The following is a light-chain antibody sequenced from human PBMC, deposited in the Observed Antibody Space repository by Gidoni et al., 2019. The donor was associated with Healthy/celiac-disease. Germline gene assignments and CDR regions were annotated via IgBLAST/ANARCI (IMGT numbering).Light chain of an antibody. CDR2: AAA. Sequence: AIRMTQFPSSFSASTGDRVTITCRASQGISSCLAWYQQKPGKAPKLLIYAAATLQSGVPSRFSGSGSGTDFTLTISCLQSEDFATYYCQQYYSYPQTFGQXTKVEIK. CDR1: QGISSC. V-gene: IGKV1-8*01. J-gene: IGKJ1*01. CDR3: QQYYSYPQT.